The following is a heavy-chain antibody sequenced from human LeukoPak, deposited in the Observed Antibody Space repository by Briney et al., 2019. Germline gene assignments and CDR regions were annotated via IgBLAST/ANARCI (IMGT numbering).Heavy chain of an antibody. CDR1: GGTFSSYA. J-gene: IGHJ4*02. Sequence: GSSVKVSCKASGGTFSSYAISWVRQAPGQGLEWMGGIIPIFGTANYAQKFQGRVTITADESTSTAYMELSSLRSEDTAVHYCARPEDYGDSSDVFDYWGQGTLVTVSS. V-gene: IGHV1-69*01. CDR2: IIPIFGTA. D-gene: IGHD4-17*01. CDR3: ARPEDYGDSSDVFDY.